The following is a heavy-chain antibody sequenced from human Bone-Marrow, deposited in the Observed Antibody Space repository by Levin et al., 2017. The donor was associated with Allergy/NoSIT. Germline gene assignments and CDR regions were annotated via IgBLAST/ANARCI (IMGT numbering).Heavy chain of an antibody. Sequence: GESLKISCSASGFTFSDYYMNWIRQAPGKGLEWVSSVSSGGYAIYYADSVKGRFTISRDNAKNSLYLQMSSLRAEDTAVYYCARCGGSYYSHYWGQGTLVTVSS. CDR3: ARCGGSYYSHY. D-gene: IGHD2-15*01. V-gene: IGHV3-11*01. CDR2: VSSGGYAI. CDR1: GFTFSDYY. J-gene: IGHJ4*02.